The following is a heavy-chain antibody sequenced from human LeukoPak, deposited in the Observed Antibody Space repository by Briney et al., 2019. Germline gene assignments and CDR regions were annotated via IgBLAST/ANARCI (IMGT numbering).Heavy chain of an antibody. V-gene: IGHV4-39*07. CDR3: ARAATLTVFDY. Sequence: SETLSLTCTVSGASISSSSFYWGWIRQPPGKGLEWLGSIYYSGSTYYNPSLKSRVTIFVDTSKNQFSLKLSSVTAADTAVYYCARAATLTVFDYWGQGTLVTVSS. CDR1: GASISSSSFY. J-gene: IGHJ4*02. CDR2: IYYSGST. D-gene: IGHD4-11*01.